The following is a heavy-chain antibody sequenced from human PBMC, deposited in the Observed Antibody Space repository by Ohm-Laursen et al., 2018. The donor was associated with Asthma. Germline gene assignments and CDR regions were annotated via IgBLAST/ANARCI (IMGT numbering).Heavy chain of an antibody. D-gene: IGHD3-10*01. V-gene: IGHV3-21*04. J-gene: IGHJ3*02. CDR1: GFTFSSYS. Sequence: SLRLSCAASGFTFSSYSMNWVRQAPGKGLEWVSSISSSSSYIYYADSVKGRFTISRDNSKNTLYLQMNSLRAEDTAVYYCAKAMWPGTRGTPRDAFDIWGQGTMVTVSS. CDR3: AKAMWPGTRGTPRDAFDI. CDR2: ISSSSSYI.